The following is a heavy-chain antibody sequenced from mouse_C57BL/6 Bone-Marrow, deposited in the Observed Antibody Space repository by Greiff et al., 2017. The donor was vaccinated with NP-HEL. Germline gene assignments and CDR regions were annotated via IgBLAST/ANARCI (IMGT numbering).Heavy chain of an antibody. D-gene: IGHD1-1*01. J-gene: IGHJ2*01. CDR1: GYTFTDYY. Sequence: EVQLQQSGPVLVKPGASVKMSCKASGYTFTDYYLNWVKQSHGKSLEWIGVIIPYNGGNSYNQKFKGKATLTVDKSSTTAYMELNSLTSEDSAIYYYTTEEIYSGGSLRYWGQGTPLTVSS. CDR3: TTEEIYSGGSLRY. V-gene: IGHV1-19*01. CDR2: IIPYNGGN.